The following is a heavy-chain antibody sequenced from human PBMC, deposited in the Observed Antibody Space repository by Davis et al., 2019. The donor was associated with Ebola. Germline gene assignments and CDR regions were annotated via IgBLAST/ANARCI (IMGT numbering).Heavy chain of an antibody. CDR3: ASPYYDFWSGYYGMDV. D-gene: IGHD3-3*01. J-gene: IGHJ6*02. CDR2: IYSGGST. V-gene: IGHV3-66*01. CDR1: GFTVSSNY. Sequence: GESLKISCAASGFTVSSNYMSWVRQAPGKGLEWVSVIYSGGSTYYADSVKGRFTISRDNSKNTLYLQMNSLRAEDTAVYYCASPYYDFWSGYYGMDVWGQGTTVTVSS.